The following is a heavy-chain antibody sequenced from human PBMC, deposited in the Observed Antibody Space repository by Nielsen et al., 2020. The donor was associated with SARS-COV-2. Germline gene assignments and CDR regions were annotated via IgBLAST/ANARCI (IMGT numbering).Heavy chain of an antibody. CDR3: ARDLGFGEFLYGMDV. CDR2: IIPIFGTA. J-gene: IGHJ6*02. V-gene: IGHV1-69*13. D-gene: IGHD3-10*01. CDR1: GGTFSSYA. Sequence: PVKVSCKASGGTFSSYAISWVRQAPGQGLEWMGGIIPIFGTANYAQKFQGRVTITADESTSTAYMELSSLRSEDTAVYYCARDLGFGEFLYGMDVWGQGTTVTVSS.